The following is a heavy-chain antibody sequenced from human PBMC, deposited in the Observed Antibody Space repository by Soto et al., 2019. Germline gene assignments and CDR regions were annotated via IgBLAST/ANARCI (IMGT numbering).Heavy chain of an antibody. CDR1: GFTFSSDG. Sequence: EVRLVESGGGLVQPGGSLRLSCAASGFTFSSDGMTWVRQAPGKGLEWVATIRKAGSKTSYLDSVRGRFTISRDNAKSSLYLQMDSLRAEDTALYYCARDVSPAPSSLYFDAFDIWGQGTMVTVSS. CDR2: IRKAGSKT. D-gene: IGHD6-13*01. V-gene: IGHV3-7*05. J-gene: IGHJ3*02. CDR3: ARDVSPAPSSLYFDAFDI.